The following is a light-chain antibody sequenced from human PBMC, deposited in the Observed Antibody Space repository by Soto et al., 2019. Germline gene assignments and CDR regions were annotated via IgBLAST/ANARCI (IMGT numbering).Light chain of an antibody. CDR3: SSYTSSTTWV. J-gene: IGLJ3*02. CDR1: SSDVGGYNY. V-gene: IGLV2-14*01. CDR2: EVS. Sequence: QSALTQPASVSGSPGQSITISCTGTSSDVGGYNYVSWYQQHPGKAPKLIIYEVSNRPSGVSNRLSDYKSGSTASLTISGLQAEDEADYYCSSYTSSTTWVFGGGTKLTVL.